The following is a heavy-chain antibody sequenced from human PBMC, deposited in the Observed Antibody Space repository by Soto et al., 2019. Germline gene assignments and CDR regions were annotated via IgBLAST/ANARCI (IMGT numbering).Heavy chain of an antibody. J-gene: IGHJ4*02. Sequence: EVQLVESGGGLVQPGGSLRLSCAASGFTFGAYPMHWVRQAPGEGLEYVSAISSNGDRTYYANSVKGRFTISRDNSKNTLYLQMGSLRAEDMAVYYCARVFGSGGGPDYWGQGTLVTVSS. CDR3: ARVFGSGGGPDY. CDR2: ISSNGDRT. D-gene: IGHD3-10*01. CDR1: GFTFGAYP. V-gene: IGHV3-64*01.